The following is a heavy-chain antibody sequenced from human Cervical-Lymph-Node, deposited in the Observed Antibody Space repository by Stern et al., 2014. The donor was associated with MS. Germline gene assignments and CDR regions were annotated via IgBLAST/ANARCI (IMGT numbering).Heavy chain of an antibody. CDR3: AREVAGHRLGMMDV. J-gene: IGHJ6*02. Sequence: VQLEESGAEVKTPGASVKLSCKASGYTFISYYIHWVRQAPGQGLEWMGIINPSGGSTSYAQKFQGRVTMTRDTSTSTVYMELSSLRSEDTAVYYCAREVAGHRLGMMDVWGQGTSVTVSS. CDR2: INPSGGST. V-gene: IGHV1-46*01. CDR1: GYTFISYY. D-gene: IGHD6-19*01.